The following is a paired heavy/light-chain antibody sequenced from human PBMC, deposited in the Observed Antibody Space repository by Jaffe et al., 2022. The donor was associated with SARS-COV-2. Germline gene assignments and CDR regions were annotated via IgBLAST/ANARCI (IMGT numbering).Light chain of an antibody. V-gene: IGKV4-1*01. J-gene: IGKJ3*01. CDR3: QQYYRTPLT. CDR2: WAS. Sequence: DIVMTQSPDSLAVSLGERATINCKSSQSVLYSSNNKNYLVWYQQKPGQPPKLLIYWASTRESGVPDRFSGSGSGTDFTLTISSLQAEDVAVYYCQQYYRTPLTFGPGTKVEIK. CDR1: QSVLYSSNNKNY.
Heavy chain of an antibody. CDR3: AKDKEDFAGIIPPYGMDV. CDR1: GFRFHTYA. CDR2: ISGSGGTT. Sequence: EVQLLESGGGLVQPGGSLRLSCAASGFRFHTYAMAWVRQAPGKGLEWVSIISGSGGTTYDADSVKGRFTISRDNSKNILYLQMKSLRVEDTAVYYCAKDKEDFAGIIPPYGMDVWGQGTTVTVSS. J-gene: IGHJ6*02. D-gene: IGHD3-3*01. V-gene: IGHV3-23*01.